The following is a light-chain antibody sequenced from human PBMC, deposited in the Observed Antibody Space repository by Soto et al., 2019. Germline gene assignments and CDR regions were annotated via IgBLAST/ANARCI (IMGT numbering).Light chain of an antibody. J-gene: IGKJ4*01. CDR3: QQRSNWPRT. CDR1: QSVSGC. Sequence: ILLTQSPPTLSLSQSERATLSSRASQSVSGCLAWYRQIPGEAARLLIYDASKRALGIPARFSGSGSGTAFTLTIRSLAPEDFALYYCQQRSNWPRTFGGGTKVGIK. V-gene: IGKV3-11*01. CDR2: DAS.